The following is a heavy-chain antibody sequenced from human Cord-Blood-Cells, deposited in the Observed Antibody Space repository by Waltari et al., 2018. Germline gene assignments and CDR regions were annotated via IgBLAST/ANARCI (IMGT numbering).Heavy chain of an antibody. CDR2: SSAYNGNT. V-gene: IGHV1-18*01. Sequence: QVQLVQSGSEVKKPGASVKVSCKASVYTFTSYGISWVRQAPGQGPEWMGRSSAYNGNTNYAPKVQRRVTMTTDTSTRTAYMELRSLRSDDTAVYYCARDFSRLEITMVQVVIIHDAFDIWGQGTMVTVSS. CDR3: ARDFSRLEITMVQVVIIHDAFDI. J-gene: IGHJ3*02. D-gene: IGHD3-10*01. CDR1: VYTFTSYG.